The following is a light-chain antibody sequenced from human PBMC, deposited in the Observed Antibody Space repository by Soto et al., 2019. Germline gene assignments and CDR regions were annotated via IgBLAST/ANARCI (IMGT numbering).Light chain of an antibody. Sequence: QSVLTQPPSVSGAPGQRVTISCTGSSSNIGAGYDVHWYQQLPGTAPKLLIYGNNNRPSGVPDRCSGSKSGTSASLAITGLQAEDEADYYCQSYDSSLSASVFGGGTKLTVL. CDR2: GNN. CDR3: QSYDSSLSASV. V-gene: IGLV1-40*01. CDR1: SSNIGAGYD. J-gene: IGLJ3*02.